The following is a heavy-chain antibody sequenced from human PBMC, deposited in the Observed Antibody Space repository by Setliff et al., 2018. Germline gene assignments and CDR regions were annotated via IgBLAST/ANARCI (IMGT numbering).Heavy chain of an antibody. J-gene: IGHJ4*01. CDR2: IYSSGST. Sequence: PSETLSLTCSVSGGSISSGDHYWTWIRQPPGKGLEWIGFIYSSGSTYYNPSLESRGGVSVDTSKNQFSLKLSSVTTADTAIYYCVRGPHYEISTGGVNHFDYWGPGTLVTVSS. D-gene: IGHD3-9*01. CDR1: GGSISSGDHY. V-gene: IGHV4-30-4*08. CDR3: VRGPHYEISTGGVNHFDY.